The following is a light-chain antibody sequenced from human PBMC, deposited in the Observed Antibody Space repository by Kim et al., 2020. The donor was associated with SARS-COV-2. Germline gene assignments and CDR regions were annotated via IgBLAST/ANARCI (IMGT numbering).Light chain of an antibody. J-gene: IGLJ2*01. CDR3: QAWDSSTVV. Sequence: SAAPGQTANNTCSGDKLGDKYACLYQQKPGQAPVLVIYQDSKRPSGIPERFSRSNSGNKATLTISGTQAMDEADYYCQAWDSSTVVFGGGTQLTVL. CDR2: QDS. CDR1: KLGDKY. V-gene: IGLV3-1*01.